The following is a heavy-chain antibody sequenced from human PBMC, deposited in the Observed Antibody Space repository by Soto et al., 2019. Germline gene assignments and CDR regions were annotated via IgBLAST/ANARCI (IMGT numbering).Heavy chain of an antibody. J-gene: IGHJ5*02. Sequence: ASVKVSCKASGGTFSSYAISWVLQAPGQGLEWMGGIIPIFGTANYAQKFQGRVTITADKSTSTAYMELSSLRSEDTAVYYCVVVVTANWFDPWGQGTLVTVSS. V-gene: IGHV1-69*06. D-gene: IGHD2-21*02. CDR3: VVVVTANWFDP. CDR2: IIPIFGTA. CDR1: GGTFSSYA.